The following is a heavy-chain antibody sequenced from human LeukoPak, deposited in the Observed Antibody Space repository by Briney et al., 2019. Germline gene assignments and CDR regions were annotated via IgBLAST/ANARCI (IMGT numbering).Heavy chain of an antibody. CDR1: GGSISSYY. CDR3: ARDTYYCSSTSCPYYYYYMDV. CDR2: IYYIGST. D-gene: IGHD2-2*01. Sequence: SETLSLTCTVSGGSISSYYWSWIRQPPGKGLEWIGYIYYIGSTNYNPSLKSRVTISVDTSKNQFSLKLSSVTAADTAVYYCARDTYYCSSTSCPYYYYYMDVWGKGTTVTVSS. J-gene: IGHJ6*03. V-gene: IGHV4-59*01.